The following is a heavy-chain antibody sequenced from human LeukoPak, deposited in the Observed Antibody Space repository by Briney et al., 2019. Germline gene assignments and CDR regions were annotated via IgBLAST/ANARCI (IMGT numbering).Heavy chain of an antibody. V-gene: IGHV1-2*02. CDR1: GYTFTGYY. CDR2: INPNSGGT. D-gene: IGHD1-14*01. Sequence: ASVKVSCKASGYTFTGYYMHWVRQAPGQGLEWMGWINPNSGGTKYAQKFQGRVTMTRDTSISTAYMELSSLKSDDTAVYYCARDVAGDLNHFDWFDPWGQGTLVTISS. CDR3: ARDVAGDLNHFDWFDP. J-gene: IGHJ5*02.